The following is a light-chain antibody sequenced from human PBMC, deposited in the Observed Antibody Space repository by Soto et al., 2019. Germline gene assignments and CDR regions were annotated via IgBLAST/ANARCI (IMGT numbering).Light chain of an antibody. J-gene: IGKJ1*01. V-gene: IGKV1-9*01. CDR3: QQLNSYPRT. CDR1: QGISSY. Sequence: DIQLTQSPSFLSASVGDRVTITCRASQGISSYLAWYQQKPGKAPKLLIYAASTLQSGVPSRFSGSGSGTEFTLTISSLQPEXXATXXXQQLNSYPRTFGQGTKVEIK. CDR2: AAS.